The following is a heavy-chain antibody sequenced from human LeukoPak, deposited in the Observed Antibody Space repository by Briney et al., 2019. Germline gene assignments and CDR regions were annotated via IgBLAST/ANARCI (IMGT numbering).Heavy chain of an antibody. J-gene: IGHJ4*02. CDR3: AGDFSLSRSSDY. CDR2: ISGSSDFM. V-gene: IGHV3-21*01. Sequence: GGSLRLSCAASGFTFRTYSMNWVRQAPGKGLEWVSSISGSSDFMSYADSVEGRFTISRDNARNSLYLQLNSLRAEDTAVYYCAGDFSLSRSSDYWGQGTLVTVSS. D-gene: IGHD2-15*01. CDR1: GFTFRTYS.